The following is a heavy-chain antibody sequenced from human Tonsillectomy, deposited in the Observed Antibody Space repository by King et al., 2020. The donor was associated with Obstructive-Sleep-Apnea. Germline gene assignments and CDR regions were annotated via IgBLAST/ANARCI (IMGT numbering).Heavy chain of an antibody. J-gene: IGHJ6*02. D-gene: IGHD3-3*01. V-gene: IGHV5-51*01. Sequence: VQLVESGAEVKKPGESLKISCKGSGYSFTSYWIGWVRQMPGKGLEWMGIIYPGDSDTRYSPSFQGQVTISAAKSISTAYLQWSSLKASDTAMYYCARLPIFGANYYYYGMDVWGQGTTVTVSS. CDR1: GYSFTSYW. CDR2: IYPGDSDT. CDR3: ARLPIFGANYYYYGMDV.